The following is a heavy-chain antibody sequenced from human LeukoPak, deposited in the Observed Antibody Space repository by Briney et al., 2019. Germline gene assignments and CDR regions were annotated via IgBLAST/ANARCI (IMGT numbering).Heavy chain of an antibody. CDR2: ISSSSSTI. Sequence: GGSLRLSCAASGFTFSSYSMNWVHQAPGKGLEWVSYISSSSSTIYYGDSVKGRFTISRDNAKNSLYLQMNSLRAEDTAVYYCARTPVPTVTTGSPYYFDYWGQGTLVTVSS. D-gene: IGHD4-11*01. J-gene: IGHJ4*02. CDR1: GFTFSSYS. V-gene: IGHV3-48*01. CDR3: ARTPVPTVTTGSPYYFDY.